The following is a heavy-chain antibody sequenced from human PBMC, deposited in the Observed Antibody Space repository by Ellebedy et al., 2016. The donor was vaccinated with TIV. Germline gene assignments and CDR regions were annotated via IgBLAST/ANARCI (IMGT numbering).Heavy chain of an antibody. CDR1: GFSLSSNY. J-gene: IGHJ4*02. CDR2: IYSAGNT. V-gene: IGHV3-53*01. Sequence: GGSLRLSCVVSGFSLSSNYMSWVRQAPGKGLEWVSIIYSAGNTYYADSVKGRFTISRDTSKNTVFLQMNSLRAEDTAVYYCARVDLGLAFDYWGRGTLVTVSS. CDR3: ARVDLGLAFDY. D-gene: IGHD3/OR15-3a*01.